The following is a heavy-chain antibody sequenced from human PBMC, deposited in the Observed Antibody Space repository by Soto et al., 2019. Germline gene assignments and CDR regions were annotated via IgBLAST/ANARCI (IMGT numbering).Heavy chain of an antibody. V-gene: IGHV3-23*01. Sequence: GGSLRLSCAASGFAFSSYAMSWVRQAPGKGLEWVSSISGSTSGTYYADAVKGRFTISRDNSNNTLYLQMDGLRVEDTAIYYCAPRLDHNRVEFDYWGQGTLVTVSS. CDR2: ISGSTSGT. D-gene: IGHD1-1*01. CDR1: GFAFSSYA. J-gene: IGHJ4*02. CDR3: APRLDHNRVEFDY.